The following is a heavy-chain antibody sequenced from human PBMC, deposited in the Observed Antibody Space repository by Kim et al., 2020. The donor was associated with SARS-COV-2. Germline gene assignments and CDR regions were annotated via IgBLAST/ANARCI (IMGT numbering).Heavy chain of an antibody. D-gene: IGHD4-17*01. J-gene: IGHJ4*02. CDR3: AKDGGDGDYAYCFDS. CDR2: ISHDGSNK. Sequence: GGSLRLSCAASGFTFSSYGMHWVRQAPGKGLEWVAVISHDGSNKYYADSVKGRFTISRDNSKNTLYLQMNSLRAEDTAVYYCAKDGGDGDYAYCFDSWGQGTLVTVSS. CDR1: GFTFSSYG. V-gene: IGHV3-30*18.